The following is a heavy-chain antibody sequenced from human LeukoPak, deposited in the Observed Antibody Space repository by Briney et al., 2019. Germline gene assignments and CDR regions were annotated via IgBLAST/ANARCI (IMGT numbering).Heavy chain of an antibody. D-gene: IGHD3-10*01. CDR1: GFTFSSYS. CDR3: ARDTYGSGSMLDY. Sequence: PGGSLRLSCAASGFTFSSYSMNWVRQAPGKGLEWVSYISSSSSPMYYADSVKGRFTISRDNAKNSLYLQMNSLRAEDTAVYYCARDTYGSGSMLDYWGQGTLVTVSS. J-gene: IGHJ4*02. V-gene: IGHV3-48*01. CDR2: ISSSSSPM.